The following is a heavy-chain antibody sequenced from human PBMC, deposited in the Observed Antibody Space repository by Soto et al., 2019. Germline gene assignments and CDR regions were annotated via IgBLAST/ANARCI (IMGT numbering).Heavy chain of an antibody. CDR1: GYGFTTYW. CDR2: IYPGDSET. J-gene: IGHJ6*02. V-gene: IGHV5-51*01. D-gene: IGHD3-16*01. CDR3: ARHGVSVTAATLIGMDV. Sequence: GESLKISCKASGYGFTTYWINWVRQMPGKGLEWMGIIYPGDSETRYSPSFRGQVTISTDNSITTSYLQWSSLKASDTAMYYCARHGVSVTAATLIGMDVWGQGTTVTVSS.